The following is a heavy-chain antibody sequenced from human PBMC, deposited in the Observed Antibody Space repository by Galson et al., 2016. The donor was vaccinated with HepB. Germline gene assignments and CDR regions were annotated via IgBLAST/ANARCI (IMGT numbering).Heavy chain of an antibody. J-gene: IGHJ4*02. CDR2: IYYTGST. V-gene: IGHV4-31*11. CDR1: AASISSDIW. CDR3: VRERVGVVRLRFFDH. D-gene: IGHD2-21*01. Sequence: TLSLTCAVSAASISSDIWWSWIRQHPGKGLEWIGYIYYTGSTYYNLSLKSRITMSVDTSKNQFSLKLSSVTAADTAVYYCVRERVGVVRLRFFDHWGRGILVTVSS.